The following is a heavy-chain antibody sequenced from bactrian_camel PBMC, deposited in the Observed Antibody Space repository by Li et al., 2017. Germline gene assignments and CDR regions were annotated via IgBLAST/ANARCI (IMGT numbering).Heavy chain of an antibody. CDR2: IYIGDGAT. Sequence: HVQLVESGGGSVQPGGSLKLSCVASERGLNRNCMGWFRQAPGQEREEVAVIYIGDGATYYANSVKGRFTISQDSAKNTMYLQMNSLNTEDTAMYYCAKDPKMYGGSWLPPDIDHWGQGTQVTV. V-gene: IGHV3S1*01. CDR3: AKDPKMYGGSWLPPDIDH. D-gene: IGHD6*01. CDR1: ERGLNRNC. J-gene: IGHJ4*01.